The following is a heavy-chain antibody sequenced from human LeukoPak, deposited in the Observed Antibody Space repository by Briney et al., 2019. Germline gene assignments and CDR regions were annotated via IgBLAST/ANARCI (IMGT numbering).Heavy chain of an antibody. V-gene: IGHV4-39*07. CDR2: VYKSGST. CDR3: ARGGPNPIYDHYLDV. Sequence: SETLSLTCTVSGGSISSSTYYWGWIRQPPGKEMEWIGNVYKSGSTYYKTSLKSRVTISVDTSKDQFSLKLRSVTAADTAVYYRARGGPNPIYDHYLDVWGKGTPVIVSS. J-gene: IGHJ6*03. CDR1: GGSISSSTYY.